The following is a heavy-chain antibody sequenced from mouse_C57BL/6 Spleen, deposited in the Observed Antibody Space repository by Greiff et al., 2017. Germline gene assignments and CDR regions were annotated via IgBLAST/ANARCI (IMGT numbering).Heavy chain of an antibody. D-gene: IGHD1-1*01. CDR3: ARILLLRAFDY. V-gene: IGHV1-26*01. Sequence: EVQLQQPGPELVKPGASVKISCKASGYTFTDYYMNWVKQSPGKSLEWIGDINPNNGGTSYNEKFKGKATLTVDKSYSTAYMELRSLTSEDSAVYYFARILLLRAFDYWGQGTTLTVPS. CDR2: INPNNGGT. CDR1: GYTFTDYY. J-gene: IGHJ2*01.